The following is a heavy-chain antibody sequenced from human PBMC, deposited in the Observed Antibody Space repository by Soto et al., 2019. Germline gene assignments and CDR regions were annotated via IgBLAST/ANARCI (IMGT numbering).Heavy chain of an antibody. CDR3: ARRTIFGVVMTDNWFDP. D-gene: IGHD3-3*01. J-gene: IGHJ5*02. CDR2: ISYSGST. CDR1: GGSISSGDYY. Sequence: QVQLQESGPGLVKPSQTLSLTCTVSGGSISSGDYYWSWIRQPPGKGLEWIGYISYSGSTYYNPSLKSRVTISVDTSKNQFSLKLSSVTAADTAVYYCARRTIFGVVMTDNWFDPWGQGTLVTVSS. V-gene: IGHV4-30-4*01.